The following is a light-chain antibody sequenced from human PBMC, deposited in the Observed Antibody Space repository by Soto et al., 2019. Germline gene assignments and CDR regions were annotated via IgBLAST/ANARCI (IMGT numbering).Light chain of an antibody. V-gene: IGLV2-14*01. CDR3: NSYTSRYTFV. Sequence: QSVLTQPASVSGSPGQSITISCTGTSSDVGGYNYVSWYQHHPGKAPKLMIYEVNHRPSEASNRFSGSKSGNTASLTISGLQPEDEADYYCNSYTSRYTFVLGTGTKVTVL. CDR2: EVN. CDR1: SSDVGGYNY. J-gene: IGLJ1*01.